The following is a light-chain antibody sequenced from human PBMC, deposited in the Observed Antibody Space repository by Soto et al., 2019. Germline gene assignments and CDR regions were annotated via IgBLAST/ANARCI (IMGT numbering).Light chain of an antibody. Sequence: QSVLTQPPSASGTHGQTVTISCSGSRSNIGSKYVYWYQQFPGTAPKLLLYRNNHRASGVPDRCSGSKSGTSASLAISGLRSEDEAEYHCAAWEDSLSGVVFGGGTKLTVL. J-gene: IGLJ3*02. CDR3: AAWEDSLSGVV. V-gene: IGLV1-47*01. CDR2: RNN. CDR1: RSNIGSKY.